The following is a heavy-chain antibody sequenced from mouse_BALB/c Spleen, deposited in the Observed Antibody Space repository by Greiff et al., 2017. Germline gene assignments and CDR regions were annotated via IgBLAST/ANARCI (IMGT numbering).Heavy chain of an antibody. J-gene: IGHJ2*01. CDR2: INPNNGGT. V-gene: IGHV1-18*01. D-gene: IGHD1-1*01. Sequence: EVQLQQSGPELVKPGASVKIPCKASGYTFTDYNMDWVKQSHGKSLEWIGDINPNNGGTIYNQKFKGKATLTVDKSSSTAYMELRSLTSEDTAVYYCARRRGYGSSYGWYFDYWGQGTTLTVSS. CDR1: GYTFTDYN. CDR3: ARRRGYGSSYGWYFDY.